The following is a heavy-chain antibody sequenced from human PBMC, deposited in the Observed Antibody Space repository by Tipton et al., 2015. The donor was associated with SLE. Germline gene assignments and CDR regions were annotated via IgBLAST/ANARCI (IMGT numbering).Heavy chain of an antibody. CDR1: GGSISSGTYY. V-gene: IGHV4-61*02. CDR2: IYSSGST. J-gene: IGHJ4*02. Sequence: PGLVKPSQTLSLTCTVSGGSISSGTYYWNWIRQPAGKGLEWIGRIYSSGSTSYNPSLKSRVTISVDTSKNQFSLKLSSVTAADTAVYYCATRMATPAGFDYWGQGTLVTVSS. D-gene: IGHD5-24*01. CDR3: ATRMATPAGFDY.